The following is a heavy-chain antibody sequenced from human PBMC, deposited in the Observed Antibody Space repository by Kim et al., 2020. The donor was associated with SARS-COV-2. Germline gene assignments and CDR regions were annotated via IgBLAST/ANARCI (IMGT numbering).Heavy chain of an antibody. Sequence: GGSLRLSCAASGFTFSSYWMSWVRQAPGKGLEWVANIKQDGSEKYYVDSVKGRFTISRDNAKNSLYLQMNSLRAEDTAVYYCARDRDWNYLKPLDYWGQGTLVTVSS. CDR3: ARDRDWNYLKPLDY. J-gene: IGHJ4*02. CDR2: IKQDGSEK. CDR1: GFTFSSYW. V-gene: IGHV3-7*01. D-gene: IGHD1-7*01.